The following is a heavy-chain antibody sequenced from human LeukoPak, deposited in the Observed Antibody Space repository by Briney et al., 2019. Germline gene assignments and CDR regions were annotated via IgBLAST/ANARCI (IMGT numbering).Heavy chain of an antibody. CDR3: AKEGSGSREIDY. J-gene: IGHJ4*02. Sequence: GGSLRLSCAASGFTFSSHGMHWVRQAPGKGLEWVALISNGGTNEYYADSVKGRFTISRDNSRNTLNLQMNSLRAEDTAVYYRAKEGSGSREIDYWGQGTLVTVSS. CDR1: GFTFSSHG. CDR2: ISNGGTNE. D-gene: IGHD3-10*01. V-gene: IGHV3-30*18.